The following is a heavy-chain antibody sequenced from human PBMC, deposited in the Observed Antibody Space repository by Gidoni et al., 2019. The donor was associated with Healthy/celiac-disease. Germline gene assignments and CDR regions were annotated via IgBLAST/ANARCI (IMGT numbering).Heavy chain of an antibody. CDR2: IIPIFGTA. V-gene: IGHV1-69*01. D-gene: IGHD5-18*01. CDR3: ARDSTAEGRTGYRYGY. Sequence: LEWMGGIIPIFGTANYAQKFQGRVTITADESTSTAYMELSSLRSEDTAVYYCARDSTAEGRTGYRYGYWGQGTLVTVSS. J-gene: IGHJ4*02.